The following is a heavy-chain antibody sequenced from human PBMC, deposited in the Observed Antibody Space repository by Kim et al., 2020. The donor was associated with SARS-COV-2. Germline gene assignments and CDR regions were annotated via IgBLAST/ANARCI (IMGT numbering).Heavy chain of an antibody. J-gene: IGHJ3*02. CDR3: AKTRLSSWDAFDI. V-gene: IGHV3-74*01. D-gene: IGHD3-16*02. Sequence: YAGSVKVRFTMSRDNARDTLYLQMNSLSVEDTAVYYCAKTRLSSWDAFDIWGQGTMVTVSS.